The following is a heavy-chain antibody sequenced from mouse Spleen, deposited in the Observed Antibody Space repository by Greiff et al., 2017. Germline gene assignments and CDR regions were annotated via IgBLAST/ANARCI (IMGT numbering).Heavy chain of an antibody. Sequence: EVKLMESGAELVRPGASVKLSCTASGLNIKDYYMHWVKQRTEQGLEWIGRIDPEDGETKYAPKFQGKATITADTSSNTAYLQLSSLTSEDTAVYYCARGYDGSPLDYWGQGTTLTVSS. CDR1: GLNIKDYY. CDR2: IDPEDGET. J-gene: IGHJ2*01. D-gene: IGHD2-1*01. V-gene: IGHV14-2*01. CDR3: ARGYDGSPLDY.